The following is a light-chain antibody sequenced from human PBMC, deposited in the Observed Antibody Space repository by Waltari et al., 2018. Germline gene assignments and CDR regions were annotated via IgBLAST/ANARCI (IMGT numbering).Light chain of an antibody. Sequence: EIVLTQSPATLSLSPGERATLSCRASQSVSSYLAWYQQKPVQAPRLLIYGASNRATGIPARFSGSGSGTDFTLTISSLEPEDFAVYYCQQRSNWPPMYTFGQGTKLEIK. V-gene: IGKV3-11*01. J-gene: IGKJ2*01. CDR1: QSVSSY. CDR2: GAS. CDR3: QQRSNWPPMYT.